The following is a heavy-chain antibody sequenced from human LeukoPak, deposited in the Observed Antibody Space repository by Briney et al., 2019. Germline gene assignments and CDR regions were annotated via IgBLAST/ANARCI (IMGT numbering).Heavy chain of an antibody. CDR3: ALARGGYYYVGFDY. Sequence: ASVKVSCKASGYTFTGYYMHWVRQAPGQGLEWMGRINPNSGGTNYAQKFQGRVTMTRDTSISTAYMELSSLRSEDTAVYYCALARGGYYYVGFDYWGQGTLVTVSS. J-gene: IGHJ4*02. D-gene: IGHD3-22*01. CDR2: INPNSGGT. V-gene: IGHV1-2*06. CDR1: GYTFTGYY.